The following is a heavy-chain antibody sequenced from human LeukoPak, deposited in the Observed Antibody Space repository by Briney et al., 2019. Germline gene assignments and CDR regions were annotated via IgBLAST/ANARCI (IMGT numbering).Heavy chain of an antibody. CDR2: INPYSGDT. CDR1: GYTFTGYY. D-gene: IGHD6-13*01. V-gene: IGHV1-2*02. Sequence: ASVKVSCKASGYTFTGYYIHWVRQAPGQGLEWMGWINPYSGDTNYAQRFQGRATMTTDTSISTAYMELSRLRSDDTAVYYCARTLYIAAAPGGFDYWGQGTLVAVSS. J-gene: IGHJ4*02. CDR3: ARTLYIAAAPGGFDY.